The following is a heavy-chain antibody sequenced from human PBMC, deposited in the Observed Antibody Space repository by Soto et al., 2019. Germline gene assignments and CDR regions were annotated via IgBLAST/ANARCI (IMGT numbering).Heavy chain of an antibody. CDR2: ISSNGGST. V-gene: IGHV3-64*01. D-gene: IGHD3-16*01. CDR3: ARDGNLYDYIWGSYNYYYYMDV. Sequence: GGSLRLSCAASGFTFSSYAMHWVRQAPGKGLEYVSAISSNGGSTYYANSVKGRFTISRDNSKNTLYLQMGSLRAEDMAVYYCARDGNLYDYIWGSYNYYYYMDVWGKGTTVTVSS. CDR1: GFTFSSYA. J-gene: IGHJ6*03.